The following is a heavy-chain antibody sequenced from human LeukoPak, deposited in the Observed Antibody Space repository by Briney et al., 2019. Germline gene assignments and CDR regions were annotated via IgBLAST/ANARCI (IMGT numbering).Heavy chain of an antibody. V-gene: IGHV1-46*01. Sequence: GASVTVSCKSSGYTFTMHYMHWVRQAPGQGLEWVGLINPSGSIAWSAQKFQGRLTMTRDLSTTTDYMELSSLRSEDTAVYYCARDNSLEDMAWWFDPWGQGTLVIVSS. D-gene: IGHD5-24*01. CDR2: INPSGSIA. CDR1: GYTFTMHY. J-gene: IGHJ5*02. CDR3: ARDNSLEDMAWWFDP.